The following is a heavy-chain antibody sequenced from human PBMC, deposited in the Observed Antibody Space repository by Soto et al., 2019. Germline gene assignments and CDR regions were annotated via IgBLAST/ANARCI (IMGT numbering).Heavy chain of an antibody. D-gene: IGHD3-22*01. CDR2: IYYSGST. J-gene: IGHJ4*02. CDR3: ARVRAYYDSSGYYFEGSGDYYFDY. Sequence: QVQLQESGPGLVKPSQTLSLTCTVSGGSISSGGYYWSWIRQHPGKGLEWIGYIYYSGSTYYNPSLKSRVTISVDTSKNQFSLKLSSVTAADTAVYYCARVRAYYDSSGYYFEGSGDYYFDYWGQGTLVTVSS. V-gene: IGHV4-31*03. CDR1: GGSISSGGYY.